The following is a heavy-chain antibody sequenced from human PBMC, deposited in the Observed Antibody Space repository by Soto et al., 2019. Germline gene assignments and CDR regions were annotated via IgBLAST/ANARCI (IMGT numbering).Heavy chain of an antibody. CDR1: GYTFSNYG. CDR3: ARDEGIRGLDS. Sequence: QGQLVQSGDEVQKSGASVMVSCKASGYTFSNYGISWVRQAPGQGLEWMGRISGYNGLTAYAQNVQGRVTMTIDTPTTTVFMEMTGLRSNDTAVYYCARDEGIRGLDSWGQRTLVTVSS. CDR2: ISGYNGLT. V-gene: IGHV1-18*04. D-gene: IGHD3-10*01. J-gene: IGHJ4*02.